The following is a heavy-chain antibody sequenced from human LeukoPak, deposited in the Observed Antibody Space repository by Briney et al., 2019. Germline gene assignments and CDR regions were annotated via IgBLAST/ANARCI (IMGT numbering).Heavy chain of an antibody. CDR3: AKGGSGWWGDNWFDP. V-gene: IGHV3-23*01. CDR1: GFTFSSYA. J-gene: IGHJ5*02. D-gene: IGHD6-19*01. CDR2: ISGSGGST. Sequence: GGSLRLSCAASGFTFSSYAMSWVRQAPGKGLEWVSAISGSGGSTYYADSVKGRLTISRDNSKNTLYLQMNSLRAEDTAVYYCAKGGSGWWGDNWFDPWGQGTLVTVSS.